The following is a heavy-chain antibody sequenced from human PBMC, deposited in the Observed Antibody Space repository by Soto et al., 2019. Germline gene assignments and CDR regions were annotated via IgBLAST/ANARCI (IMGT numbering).Heavy chain of an antibody. CDR1: GGSISSGDYY. Sequence: SETLSLTCTVSGGSISSGDYYWSWIRQPPGKGLEWIGYIYYSGSTYYDPSLKSRVTISVDTSKNQFSLKLSSVTAADTAVYYCARDYSEQYYYDSSGSSYGMDVWGQGTTVTVSS. V-gene: IGHV4-30-4*01. CDR3: ARDYSEQYYYDSSGSSYGMDV. D-gene: IGHD3-22*01. CDR2: IYYSGST. J-gene: IGHJ6*02.